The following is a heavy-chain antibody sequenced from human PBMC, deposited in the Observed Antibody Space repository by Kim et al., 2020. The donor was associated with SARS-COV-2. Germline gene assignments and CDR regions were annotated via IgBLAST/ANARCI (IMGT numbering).Heavy chain of an antibody. Sequence: GGSLRLSCAASGFTFSGSAMHWVRQASGKGLEWVGRIRSKANSYATAYAASVKGRFTISRDDSKNTAYLQMNSLKTEDTAVYYCTRQISGSYYFYYYYGMDVWGQGTTVTVSS. CDR1: GFTFSGSA. D-gene: IGHD1-26*01. V-gene: IGHV3-73*01. J-gene: IGHJ6*02. CDR2: IRSKANSYAT. CDR3: TRQISGSYYFYYYYGMDV.